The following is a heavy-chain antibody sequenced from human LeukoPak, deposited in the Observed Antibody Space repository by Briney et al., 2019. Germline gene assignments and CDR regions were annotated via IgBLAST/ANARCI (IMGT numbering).Heavy chain of an antibody. CDR3: ARVSRFYYDSSGDFDY. CDR2: ITPNSGAT. V-gene: IGHV1-2*02. D-gene: IGHD3-22*01. Sequence: ASVKVSCKASGYTFTDYYMHWVRQAPGQGLEWMGWITPNSGATKYAQKFRGRVSMTRDTSINTAYMELSRLRSDDTAIYYCARVSRFYYDSSGDFDYRGQGTLVTVSS. J-gene: IGHJ4*02. CDR1: GYTFTDYY.